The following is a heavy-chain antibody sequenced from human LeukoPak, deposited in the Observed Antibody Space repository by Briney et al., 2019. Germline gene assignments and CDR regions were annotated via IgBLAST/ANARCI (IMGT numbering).Heavy chain of an antibody. V-gene: IGHV3-74*01. CDR1: GFTVSSDW. J-gene: IGHJ4*02. Sequence: GGSLRLSCAVSGFTVSSDWMHWVRQAPGKGLVWVSRINSDGSSTTYADSVKGRFTISRDNAKNTLYLQMNSLRVDDTAVYYCAKVTAVTNTGALDYWGQGTLVTVSS. CDR3: AKVTAVTNTGALDY. CDR2: INSDGSST. D-gene: IGHD4-17*01.